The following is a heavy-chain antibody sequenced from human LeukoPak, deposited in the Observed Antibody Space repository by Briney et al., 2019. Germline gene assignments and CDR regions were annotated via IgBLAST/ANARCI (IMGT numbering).Heavy chain of an antibody. J-gene: IGHJ3*02. CDR2: ISGSGGST. CDR3: AKTADTYYYDSSGYNAFDI. Sequence: PGGSLRLSCAASGFTFSSYAMSWVRQAPGKGLEWVSAISGSGGSTYYADSVKGRFTISRDNSKNTLYLQMNSLRAEDTAVYYCAKTADTYYYDSSGYNAFDIWGQGTMVTVSS. D-gene: IGHD3-22*01. V-gene: IGHV3-23*01. CDR1: GFTFSSYA.